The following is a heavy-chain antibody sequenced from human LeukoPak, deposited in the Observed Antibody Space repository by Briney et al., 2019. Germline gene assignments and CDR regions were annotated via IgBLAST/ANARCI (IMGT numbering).Heavy chain of an antibody. Sequence: PGGSLRLSCAASGFSFGSYGLSWVRQAPGKGLQWISYISGYSGPAYYADSVEGRFTISRDNAKNSVFLQMNSVRAEDTAVYYCARDGSGYYLIDAFDIWGQGTMVTVSS. J-gene: IGHJ3*02. D-gene: IGHD3-22*01. CDR3: ARDGSGYYLIDAFDI. CDR2: ISGYSGPA. V-gene: IGHV3-48*04. CDR1: GFSFGSYG.